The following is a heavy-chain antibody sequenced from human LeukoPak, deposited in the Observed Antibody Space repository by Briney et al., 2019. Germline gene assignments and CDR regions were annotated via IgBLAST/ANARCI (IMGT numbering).Heavy chain of an antibody. CDR3: ARLVYPGSRWLQRYFDY. CDR1: GGSISSYY. CDR2: IYYSGST. V-gene: IGHV4-59*08. J-gene: IGHJ4*02. D-gene: IGHD5-24*01. Sequence: SETLSLTCTVSGGSISSYYWSWIRQPPGKGLEWIGYIYYSGSTNYNPSLKSRVTISVDTSKNQFSLKLSSVTAAGTAVYYCARLVYPGSRWLQRYFDYWGQGTLVTVSS.